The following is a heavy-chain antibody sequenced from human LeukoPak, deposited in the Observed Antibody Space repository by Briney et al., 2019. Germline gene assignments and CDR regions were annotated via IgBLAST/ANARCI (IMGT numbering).Heavy chain of an antibody. CDR2: ISSGGSNV. Sequence: GGSLRLSCAASGFSFSSYTMHWVRQAPGEGLEWFSSISSGGSNVFYGDSLKGRFTISRDNAKNSLHLQMNSLRVEDTAIYFCAVCSSTSCPDYWGQGTLVTVSS. CDR3: AVCSSTSCPDY. CDR1: GFSFSSYT. D-gene: IGHD2-2*01. V-gene: IGHV3-21*01. J-gene: IGHJ4*02.